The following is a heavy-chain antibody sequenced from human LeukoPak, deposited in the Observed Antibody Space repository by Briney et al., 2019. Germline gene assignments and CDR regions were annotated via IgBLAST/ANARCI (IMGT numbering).Heavy chain of an antibody. Sequence: QPGGSLRLSCQASGFTFSDYWIHWVRQAPGKGLVWVSRITHGGDSAEYAGSVEGRFTTSRDNAKNTVYLQLNSLGAEDTAVYYCARDSGVSTPLDHWGQGALVTVSS. D-gene: IGHD2/OR15-2a*01. CDR2: ITHGGDSA. CDR3: ARDSGVSTPLDH. CDR1: GFTFSDYW. J-gene: IGHJ4*02. V-gene: IGHV3-74*03.